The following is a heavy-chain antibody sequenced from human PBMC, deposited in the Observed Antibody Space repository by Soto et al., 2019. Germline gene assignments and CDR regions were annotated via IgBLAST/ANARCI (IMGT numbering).Heavy chain of an antibody. CDR3: AKEIKVAGDLDY. CDR2: ISSSGDIT. V-gene: IGHV3-30*18. Sequence: LRLCNIASWFNFRNYGIHWVSQKAGKGLEWVGVISSSGDITYYSDFVKGRFTISRDNFKNTLYLQTDSLRLEDTAMYYCAKEIKVAGDLDYWGHGTLVSVSS. D-gene: IGHD6-19*01. J-gene: IGHJ4*01. CDR1: WFNFRNYG.